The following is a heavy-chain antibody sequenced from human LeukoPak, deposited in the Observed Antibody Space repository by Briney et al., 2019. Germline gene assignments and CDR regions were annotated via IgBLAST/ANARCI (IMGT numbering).Heavy chain of an antibody. Sequence: GGSLRLSCAASGFTFSSYEMNWVRQAPGKGLEWVSYISSSGSTIYYTDSVKGRFTISRDNAKNSLYLQMNSLRAEDTAVYYCARPSYSYGQVVAISFDIWGQGTMVTVSS. D-gene: IGHD5-18*01. CDR3: ARPSYSYGQVVAISFDI. CDR1: GFTFSSYE. J-gene: IGHJ3*02. V-gene: IGHV3-48*03. CDR2: ISSSGSTI.